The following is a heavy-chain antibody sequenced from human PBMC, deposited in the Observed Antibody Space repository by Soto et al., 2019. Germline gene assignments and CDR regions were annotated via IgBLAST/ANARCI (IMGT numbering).Heavy chain of an antibody. CDR1: GYSFTGYW. Sequence: GESLKISCKGSGYSFTGYWIGWVRQMPGKGLEWMGIIYPGDSDTRYSPSFQGQVTISADKSISTAYLQWSSLKASDTAMYYCARGAYYDSSGYLGASDYGMDVWGQGTTVTVSS. D-gene: IGHD3-22*01. CDR2: IYPGDSDT. V-gene: IGHV5-51*01. CDR3: ARGAYYDSSGYLGASDYGMDV. J-gene: IGHJ6*02.